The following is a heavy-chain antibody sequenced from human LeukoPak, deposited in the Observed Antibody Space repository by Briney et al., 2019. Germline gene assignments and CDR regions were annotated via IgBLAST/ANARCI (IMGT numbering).Heavy chain of an antibody. Sequence: PGGSLRLSCAASGFTPDLHGMSWVRQAPGKGLEWVSGINWNGGSTGYADPVKGRFTISRDNAKNSLYLQMNSLRVEDTALYYCAREGGSGSYYAIDYWGQGTLVTVSS. D-gene: IGHD3-10*01. CDR3: AREGGSGSYYAIDY. J-gene: IGHJ4*02. V-gene: IGHV3-20*04. CDR2: INWNGGST. CDR1: GFTPDLHG.